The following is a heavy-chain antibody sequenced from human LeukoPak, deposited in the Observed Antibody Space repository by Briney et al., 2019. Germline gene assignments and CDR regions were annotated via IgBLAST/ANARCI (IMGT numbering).Heavy chain of an antibody. V-gene: IGHV1-69*06. J-gene: IGHJ5*02. D-gene: IGHD4-17*01. CDR2: IIPIFGTA. CDR1: GGTFSSYA. Sequence: ASVKVSCKASGGTFSSYAISWVRQAPGQGLEWMGGIIPIFGTANYAQKFQGRVTITADKSTSTAYMELSSLRSEDTAVYYCARVRMTVTTTGLFDPWGQGTLVTVSS. CDR3: ARVRMTVTTTGLFDP.